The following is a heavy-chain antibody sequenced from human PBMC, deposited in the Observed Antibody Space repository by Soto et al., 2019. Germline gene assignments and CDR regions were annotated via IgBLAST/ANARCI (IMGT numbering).Heavy chain of an antibody. V-gene: IGHV4-59*02. Sequence: QVQLQESGPGLVKPSETLSLTCTVSGGSVSSDYWGWIRQPPGQGLEWIGYIYYSGTTNYNPSLKSRVAISVDTSKNQFSLRLSSVTAADTAMYYCARVRSSSWYVYFDYWGQGALVTVSS. CDR3: ARVRSSSWYVYFDY. CDR1: GGSVSSDY. CDR2: IYYSGTT. D-gene: IGHD6-13*01. J-gene: IGHJ4*02.